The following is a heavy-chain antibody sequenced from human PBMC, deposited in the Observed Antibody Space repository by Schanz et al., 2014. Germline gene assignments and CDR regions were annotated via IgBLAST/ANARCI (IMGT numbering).Heavy chain of an antibody. CDR3: VRDSFFAFDY. Sequence: QVQLVDSGGGVVQPGRSLRLSCAASGFTFSSYGMHWVRQAPGKGLEWVAFINSDGTKRFYADSVKSRFTISRDNSRNTLYLQMNSLRAEDTAVYYCVRDSFFAFDYWGQGTLVTVSS. CDR1: GFTFSSYG. V-gene: IGHV3-33*01. CDR2: INSDGTKR. D-gene: IGHD3-3*01. J-gene: IGHJ4*02.